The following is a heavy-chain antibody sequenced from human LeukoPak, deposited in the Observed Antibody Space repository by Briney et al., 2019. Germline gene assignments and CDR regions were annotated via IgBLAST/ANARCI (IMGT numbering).Heavy chain of an antibody. Sequence: PSETLSLTCTVSGYSISSGYYWGWIRQPAGKGLEWIGRIYTGGSTKYNPSLKSRVTMSIDTSKNQFSLKLSSVTAADTAVYYCAHTGYSSGWSGFDPWGQGTLVTVSS. D-gene: IGHD6-19*01. J-gene: IGHJ5*02. CDR1: GYSISSGYY. CDR3: AHTGYSSGWSGFDP. CDR2: IYTGGST. V-gene: IGHV4-4*07.